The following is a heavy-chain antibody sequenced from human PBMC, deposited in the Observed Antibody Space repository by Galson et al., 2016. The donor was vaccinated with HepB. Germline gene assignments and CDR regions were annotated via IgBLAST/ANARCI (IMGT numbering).Heavy chain of an antibody. CDR1: GFTFSTFS. D-gene: IGHD6-19*01. J-gene: IGHJ4*02. V-gene: IGHV3-48*04. Sequence: SLRLSCAASGFTFSTFSMSWVRQAPGKGLEWIAYITSNGDTVYYADSVKGRFTISRDNAKNSVYLQMNSLRVEDTAVYFRASGYTSGRWGQGALVTVSS. CDR3: ASGYTSGR. CDR2: ITSNGDTV.